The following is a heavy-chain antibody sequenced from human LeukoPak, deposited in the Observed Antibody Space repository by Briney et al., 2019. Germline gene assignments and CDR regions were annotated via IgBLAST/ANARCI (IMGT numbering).Heavy chain of an antibody. Sequence: SETLSLTCAVYGGSFSGYYWSWIRQPPGKGLEWIGEINHSGSTNYNPSLKSRVTISVDTSKNQFSLKLCSVTAADTAVYYCARGQSYYGSSGYYYVRGAPFDPWGQGTLVTVSS. J-gene: IGHJ5*02. CDR1: GGSFSGYY. V-gene: IGHV4-34*01. CDR3: ARGQSYYGSSGYYYVRGAPFDP. D-gene: IGHD3-22*01. CDR2: INHSGST.